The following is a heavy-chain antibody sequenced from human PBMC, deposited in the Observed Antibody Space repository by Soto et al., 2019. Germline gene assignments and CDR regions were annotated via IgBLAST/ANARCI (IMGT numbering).Heavy chain of an antibody. CDR3: VRVVQSRDDYNIRVLGDWFDP. Sequence: NPSETLSLTCSVSGGSIYNNSWSWIRLPAGKGLEWIGRIYTSGITNYNPSLKSRVTMSVDTSKNQFYLKLNSVTAADTAVYYCVRVVQSRDDYNIRVLGDWFDPWGQGNLVTVSS. J-gene: IGHJ5*02. D-gene: IGHD4-4*01. CDR2: IYTSGIT. V-gene: IGHV4-4*07. CDR1: GGSIYNNS.